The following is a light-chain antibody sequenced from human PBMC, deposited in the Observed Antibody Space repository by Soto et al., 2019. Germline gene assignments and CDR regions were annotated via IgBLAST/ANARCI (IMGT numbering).Light chain of an antibody. Sequence: QSALTQPASVSGSPGQSITISCTGTSSDVGDYNSVSWYQQHPGKAPKLMIYNVSNRPSGISNRFSASKSGNTASLTISGLQAEDEADYYCSSYTSGTTPVIFGGGTQLTVL. CDR2: NVS. CDR3: SSYTSGTTPVI. V-gene: IGLV2-14*03. CDR1: SSDVGDYNS. J-gene: IGLJ2*01.